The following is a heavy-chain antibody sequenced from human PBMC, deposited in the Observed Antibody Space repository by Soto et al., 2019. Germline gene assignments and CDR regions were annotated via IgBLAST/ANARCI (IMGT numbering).Heavy chain of an antibody. Sequence: QVQLVQSGAEVKKPGASVKVSCKASGYTFRQYYIHWVRQAPGQGLEWMGVINPGGGTTTYAQKFQGRVTITADESTSTAYMELSSLRSEDTAVYYCARAMITFGGVIVIRHFDYWGQGTLVTVSS. D-gene: IGHD3-16*02. CDR3: ARAMITFGGVIVIRHFDY. CDR1: GYTFRQYY. J-gene: IGHJ4*02. CDR2: INPGGGTT. V-gene: IGHV1-46*01.